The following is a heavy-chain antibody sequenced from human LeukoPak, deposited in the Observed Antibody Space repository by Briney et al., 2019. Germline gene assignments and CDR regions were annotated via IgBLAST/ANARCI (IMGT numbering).Heavy chain of an antibody. Sequence: ASVKVSCKASGYTFPSYDINWVRQATGQGLEWMGWMNPNSGNTGYAQKFQGRVTITRNTSISTAYMELNSLTSDDTAVYYCARVYCGGDCHAYYFDYWGQGTLVTVSS. CDR1: GYTFPSYD. V-gene: IGHV1-8*01. D-gene: IGHD2-21*02. CDR3: ARVYCGGDCHAYYFDY. CDR2: MNPNSGNT. J-gene: IGHJ4*02.